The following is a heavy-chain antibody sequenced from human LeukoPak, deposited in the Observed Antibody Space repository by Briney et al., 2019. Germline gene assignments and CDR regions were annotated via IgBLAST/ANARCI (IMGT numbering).Heavy chain of an antibody. D-gene: IGHD2-15*01. Sequence: SETLSLTCAVYDGSFSGYYCSWIRQPPGKGLEWIGEIYHSGSTNYNPSLKSRVTISVDKSKNQFSLKLSSVTAADTAVYYCARDSRAAATFYYYYYMDVWGKGTTVAVSS. J-gene: IGHJ6*03. CDR1: DGSFSGYY. V-gene: IGHV4-34*01. CDR3: ARDSRAAATFYYYYYMDV. CDR2: IYHSGST.